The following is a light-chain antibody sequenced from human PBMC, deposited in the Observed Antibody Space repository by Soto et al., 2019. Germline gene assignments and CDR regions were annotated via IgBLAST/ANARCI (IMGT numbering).Light chain of an antibody. J-gene: IGKJ1*01. CDR2: GAS. CDR3: PQYGSSPT. V-gene: IGKV3-20*01. Sequence: ELVLTQSPGTMALSAWERATRSCRASQTVSNSYVAWYQQKPGRAPRLLIYGASSRGTDIPDRFTGSGSGTDFTLTITRLEPEDFAVYYCPQYGSSPTFGQGTKVDIK. CDR1: QTVSNSY.